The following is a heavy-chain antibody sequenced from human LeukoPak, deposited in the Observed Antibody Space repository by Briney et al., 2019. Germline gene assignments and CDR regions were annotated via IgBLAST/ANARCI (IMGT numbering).Heavy chain of an antibody. CDR1: GYSFATYW. Sequence: GESLKISCKGPGYSFATYWIGWVRQMPGKGLEWMGLIYPGNSDTRYSPSFQGQVTISADKSIDTAYLQWSSLQASDTAIYYCARNGAAGAPNRFFNWFDPWGQGTLVTVSS. D-gene: IGHD6-13*01. CDR2: IYPGNSDT. V-gene: IGHV5-51*01. J-gene: IGHJ5*02. CDR3: ARNGAAGAPNRFFNWFDP.